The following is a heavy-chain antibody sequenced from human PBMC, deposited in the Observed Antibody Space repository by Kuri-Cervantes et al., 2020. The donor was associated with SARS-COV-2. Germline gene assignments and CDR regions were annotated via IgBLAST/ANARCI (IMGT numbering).Heavy chain of an antibody. CDR1: GFTFSSYS. D-gene: IGHD3-3*01. V-gene: IGHV3-48*01. CDR2: ISSSSSTI. CDR3: AKPQRITIFGVVIMVDAFDI. Sequence: LSLTCAASGFTFSSYSMNWVRQAPGKGLEWVSYISSSSSTIYYADSVKGRFTISRDNAKNSLYLQMNSLRAEDTAVYYCAKPQRITIFGVVIMVDAFDIWGQGTTVTVSS. J-gene: IGHJ3*02.